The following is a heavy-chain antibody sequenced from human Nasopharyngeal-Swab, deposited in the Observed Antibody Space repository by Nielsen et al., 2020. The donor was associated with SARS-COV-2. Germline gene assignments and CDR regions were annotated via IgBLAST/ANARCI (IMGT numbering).Heavy chain of an antibody. Sequence: GESLKISCAASGFTFSSYAMSWVRQAPGKGLEWVSAISGSGGSTYYADSVKGRFTISRDNSKNTLYLQMNSLRAEDTAVYYCAKDKLRSTVTAPFDYWGQGTLVTVSS. CDR3: AKDKLRSTVTAPFDY. V-gene: IGHV3-23*01. CDR1: GFTFSSYA. J-gene: IGHJ4*02. D-gene: IGHD2-21*02. CDR2: ISGSGGST.